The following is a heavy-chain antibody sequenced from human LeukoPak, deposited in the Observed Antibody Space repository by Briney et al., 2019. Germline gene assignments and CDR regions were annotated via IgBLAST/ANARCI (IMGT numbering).Heavy chain of an antibody. CDR3: ARGYCSSTSCYTRGWFDP. J-gene: IGHJ5*02. CDR1: GGTFSSYA. Sequence: GASVKVSCKASGGTFSSYAISWVRQAPGQGLEWMGIINPSGGSTSYAQKFQGRVTMTRDMSTSTVYMEPSSLRSEDTAVYYCARGYCSSTSCYTRGWFDPWGQGTLVTVSS. D-gene: IGHD2-2*02. CDR2: INPSGGST. V-gene: IGHV1-46*01.